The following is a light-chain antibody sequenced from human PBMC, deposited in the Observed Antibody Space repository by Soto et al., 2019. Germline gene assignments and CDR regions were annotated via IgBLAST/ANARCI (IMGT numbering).Light chain of an antibody. J-gene: IGKJ1*01. Sequence: DIQMTQSPSSLSASVGDRVTITCRASPSINRFIKWYQQKAGKAPKVLIYAASSLQNGVPSRFSGSGSGTDFTLPISSLQPEYFATYFCQQRYTIPCTFGHANKGQFK. CDR3: QQRYTIPCT. V-gene: IGKV1-39*01. CDR1: PSINRF. CDR2: AAS.